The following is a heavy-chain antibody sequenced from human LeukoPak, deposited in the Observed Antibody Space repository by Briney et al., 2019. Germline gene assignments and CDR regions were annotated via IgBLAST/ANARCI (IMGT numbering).Heavy chain of an antibody. CDR1: GYTFTGYY. D-gene: IGHD3-22*01. J-gene: IGHJ4*02. V-gene: IGHV1-2*02. CDR3: ARDYYDSSGYYRSFDY. CDR2: INPNSGGT. Sequence: ASVKVSCKASGYTFTGYYMHWVRQAPGQGLEWMGWINPNSGGTNYAQKFQGRVTMTRDTSISTAYMELSRLRSDDTAVYYCARDYYDSSGYYRSFDYWGQGTLVTVSS.